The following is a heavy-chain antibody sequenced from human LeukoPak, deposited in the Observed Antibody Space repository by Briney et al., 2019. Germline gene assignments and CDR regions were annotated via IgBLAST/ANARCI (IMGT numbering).Heavy chain of an antibody. CDR3: ARTSLIAVAGTRAFDI. V-gene: IGHV1-18*01. Sequence: ASVKVSCKASGYTFTSYGISWVRQAPGQGLEWMGWISAYNGNTSYAQKLQGRVTMTTDTSTSTAYMELRSLRSDDTAVYYCARTSLIAVAGTRAFDIWGQGTMVTVSS. D-gene: IGHD6-19*01. J-gene: IGHJ3*02. CDR1: GYTFTSYG. CDR2: ISAYNGNT.